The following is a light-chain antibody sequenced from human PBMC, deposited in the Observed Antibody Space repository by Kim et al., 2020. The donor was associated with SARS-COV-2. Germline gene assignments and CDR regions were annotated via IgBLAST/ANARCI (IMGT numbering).Light chain of an antibody. CDR1: SSDLGAYNY. J-gene: IGLJ3*02. CDR2: DVS. CDR3: SSYTTSSTWV. Sequence: QSALTQPASVSGSPGQSITISCTGTSSDLGAYNYVSWYQQLPGKAPKLMIHDVSSRPSGVSDRFSGSKSGNTASLTISGLQAEDEADYYCSSYTTSSTWVFGGGTQLTVL. V-gene: IGLV2-14*03.